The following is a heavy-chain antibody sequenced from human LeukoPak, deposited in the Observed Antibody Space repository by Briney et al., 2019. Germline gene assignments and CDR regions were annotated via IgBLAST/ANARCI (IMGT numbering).Heavy chain of an antibody. CDR3: ARASPGY. CDR2: ISYDGSNK. Sequence: GGSLRLSCAASGFTFSSYAMHWVRQAPGKGLEWVAVISYDGSNKYYADSVKGRFTISRDNSKNTLYLQMNSLRAEDTAVYYCARASPGYWGQGTLVTVSS. V-gene: IGHV3-30-3*01. J-gene: IGHJ4*02. CDR1: GFTFSSYA.